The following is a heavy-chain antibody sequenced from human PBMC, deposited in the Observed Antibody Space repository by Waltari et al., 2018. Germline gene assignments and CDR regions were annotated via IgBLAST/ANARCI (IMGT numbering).Heavy chain of an antibody. V-gene: IGHV7-4-1*02. CDR1: GYIFTNYA. D-gene: IGHD3-16*01. CDR3: ARGIQLWGRGSWYFDN. J-gene: IGHJ4*02. Sequence: QVQLVQSGSELKKPGASVKVSCKASGYIFTNYAMNWVRQAPGQGLEWMGGINTKTGNPTYAQGVRGRFVFSWDTSVSTASLQISSLKAEDTAVYYCARGIQLWGRGSWYFDNWGQGTLVTVSS. CDR2: INTKTGNP.